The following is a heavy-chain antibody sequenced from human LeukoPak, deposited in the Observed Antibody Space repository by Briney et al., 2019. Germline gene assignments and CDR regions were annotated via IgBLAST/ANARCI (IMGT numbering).Heavy chain of an antibody. J-gene: IGHJ5*02. D-gene: IGHD2-2*01. CDR3: ARPLGYCSSTSCYDNWFDP. CDR1: GGSISGYY. CDR2: IYTSGST. V-gene: IGHV4-4*07. Sequence: SETLSLTCTVSGGSISGYYWSWIRQPAGKGLEWIGRIYTSGSTNYNPSLKSRVTISVDTSKNQFSLKLSSVTAADTAVYYCARPLGYCSSTSCYDNWFDPWGQGTLVTVSS.